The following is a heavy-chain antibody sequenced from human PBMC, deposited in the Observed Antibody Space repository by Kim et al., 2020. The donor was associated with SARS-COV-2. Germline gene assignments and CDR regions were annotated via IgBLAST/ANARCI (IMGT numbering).Heavy chain of an antibody. CDR2: ISYDGSNK. D-gene: IGHD5-18*01. Sequence: GGSLRLSCAASGFTFSSYGMHWVRQAPGKGLEWVAVISYDGSNKYYADSVKGRFTISRDNSKNTLYLQMNSLRAEDTAVYYCAKGRGYSYGYPSDYWGQGTLVTVSS. J-gene: IGHJ4*02. V-gene: IGHV3-30*18. CDR3: AKGRGYSYGYPSDY. CDR1: GFTFSSYG.